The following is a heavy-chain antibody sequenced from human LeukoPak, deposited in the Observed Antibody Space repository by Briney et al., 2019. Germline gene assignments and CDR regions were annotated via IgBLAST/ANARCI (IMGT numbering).Heavy chain of an antibody. CDR2: IRYDGSNK. CDR1: GFTFSSYG. V-gene: IGHV3-30*02. J-gene: IGHJ4*02. CDR3: AKLSNGYSYGYSPFDY. Sequence: GGSLRLSCAASGFTFSSYGMHWVRQAPGKGLEWVAFIRYDGSNKYYADSVKGRFTISRDNSKNTLYLQMNSLRAEDTAVYYCAKLSNGYSYGYSPFDYWGQGTLVTVSS. D-gene: IGHD5-18*01.